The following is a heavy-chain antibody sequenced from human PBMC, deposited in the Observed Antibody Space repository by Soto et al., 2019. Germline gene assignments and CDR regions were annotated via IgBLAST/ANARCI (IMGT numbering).Heavy chain of an antibody. CDR1: GFTFSSYG. J-gene: IGHJ4*02. Sequence: QVQLVASGGGVVQPGRSLRLSCAASGFTFSSYGMHWVRQAPGKGLEWVAVISYDGSNKYYADSVKGRFTISRDNSKNTLYLQMNSLRAEDTAVYYCAKAGGYCSGGSCYFLFDYWGQGTLVTVSS. D-gene: IGHD2-15*01. CDR2: ISYDGSNK. V-gene: IGHV3-30*18. CDR3: AKAGGYCSGGSCYFLFDY.